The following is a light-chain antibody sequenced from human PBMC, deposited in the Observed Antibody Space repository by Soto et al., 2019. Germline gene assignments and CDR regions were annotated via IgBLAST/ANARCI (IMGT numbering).Light chain of an antibody. CDR1: QDISNY. Sequence: DIQMTQSPSSLSASVGDRVTITCRASQDISNYLAWYQQKPGKVPKLLIYAASTLQSGVPSRFSGSGSGTDFTLTISSLQPADVATYYCQIYNSAPWTFGQGTKVEI. CDR2: AAS. J-gene: IGKJ1*01. CDR3: QIYNSAPWT. V-gene: IGKV1-27*01.